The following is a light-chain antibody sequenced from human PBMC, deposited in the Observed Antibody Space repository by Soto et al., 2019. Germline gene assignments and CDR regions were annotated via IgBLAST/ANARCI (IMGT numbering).Light chain of an antibody. CDR1: ISDIGDYNF. J-gene: IGLJ2*01. V-gene: IGLV2-14*01. CDR3: ASYTRTTTLV. CDR2: DVN. Sequence: QSVLTQPASVSGSPGQSITISCTGTISDIGDYNFISWYQHHPGKAPKLVIYDVNNRPSGISYRFSGSKSGNTASLTISGLQAEDEADYYCASYTRTTTLVFGGGTKVTVL.